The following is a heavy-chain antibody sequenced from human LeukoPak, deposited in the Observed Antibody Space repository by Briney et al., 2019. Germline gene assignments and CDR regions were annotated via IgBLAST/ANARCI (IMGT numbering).Heavy chain of an antibody. D-gene: IGHD4-23*01. J-gene: IGHJ3*02. V-gene: IGHV3-7*01. CDR1: GFTFSSYW. Sequence: GGSLRLSCAASGFTFSSYWMSWVRQAPGKGLEWVANIKQDGREKYYVDSVKGRFTISRDNAKNSLYLQMNSLRAEDTAVYYCARDLSGTVVTLWDDAFDIWGQGTMVTVSS. CDR2: IKQDGREK. CDR3: ARDLSGTVVTLWDDAFDI.